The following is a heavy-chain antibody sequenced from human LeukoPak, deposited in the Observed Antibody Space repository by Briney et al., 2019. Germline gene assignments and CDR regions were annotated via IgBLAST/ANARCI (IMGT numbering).Heavy chain of an antibody. J-gene: IGHJ5*02. Sequence: GESLQICCKGSGYRFTSYCIAWVRQLPGKGLEWMGIIYPGDSDSRYSPSFQGQVTMSVDKSINTAYLQWSSLKASDTAMYYCAIESSGWYHWGQGTLVTLSS. CDR1: GYRFTSYC. CDR3: AIESSGWYH. V-gene: IGHV5-51*01. CDR2: IYPGDSDS. D-gene: IGHD6-19*01.